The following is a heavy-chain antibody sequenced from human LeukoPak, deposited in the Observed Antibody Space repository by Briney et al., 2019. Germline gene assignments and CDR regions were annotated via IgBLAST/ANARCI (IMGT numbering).Heavy chain of an antibody. CDR2: TDPTGNINK. J-gene: IGHJ6*03. CDR3: SKDQVPMDV. Sequence: PGRSLRLSCAASGFTFSSYGMHWVRQAPGKGLEWVAFTDPTGNINKFYTDSVKGRFTISRDNSKNILFLQMNSLTSDDTAVYYCSKDQVPMDVWGKGTTVTVSS. CDR1: GFTFSSYG. V-gene: IGHV3-30*18.